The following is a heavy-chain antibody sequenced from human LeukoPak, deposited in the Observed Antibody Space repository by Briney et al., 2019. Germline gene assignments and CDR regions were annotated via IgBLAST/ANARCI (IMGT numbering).Heavy chain of an antibody. V-gene: IGHV3-23*01. CDR1: GFTFSSYA. Sequence: GGSLRLSCAASGFTFSSYAMSWVRQAPGKGLEWVSVISGSGGSTYYADSVKGRFTISRDNSKNTLYLQMNSLRAEDTAVYYCAKDYDFWSGYHDYWGQGTLVTVSS. D-gene: IGHD3-3*01. CDR2: ISGSGGST. CDR3: AKDYDFWSGYHDY. J-gene: IGHJ4*02.